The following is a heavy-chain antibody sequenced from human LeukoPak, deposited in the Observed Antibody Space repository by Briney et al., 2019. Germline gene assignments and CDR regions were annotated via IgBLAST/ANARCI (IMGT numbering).Heavy chain of an antibody. Sequence: SETLSLTCTVSGGSISSYYWSWIRQPPGKGLEWIGYIYYSGSTNYNPPLKSRVTISVDTSKNQFSLKLSSVTAADTAVYYCARGAATYYDFWSGYYRDYYYYMDVWGKGTTVTVSS. CDR2: IYYSGST. J-gene: IGHJ6*03. D-gene: IGHD3-3*01. V-gene: IGHV4-59*01. CDR3: ARGAATYYDFWSGYYRDYYYYMDV. CDR1: GGSISSYY.